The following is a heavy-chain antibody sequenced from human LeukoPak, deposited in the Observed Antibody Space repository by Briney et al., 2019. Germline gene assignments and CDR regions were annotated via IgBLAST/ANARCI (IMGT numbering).Heavy chain of an antibody. J-gene: IGHJ3*02. CDR1: GYTFTGYY. V-gene: IGHV1-46*01. CDR3: ARDPNYDSSGYYSDAFDI. Sequence: ASVKVSCKASGYTFTGYYMHWVRQAPGQGLEWMGIINPRGGSTSYVQKFQGRVTMTRDMSTSTVYMELSSLRSEDTAVYYCARDPNYDSSGYYSDAFDIWGQGTMVTVSS. CDR2: INPRGGST. D-gene: IGHD3-22*01.